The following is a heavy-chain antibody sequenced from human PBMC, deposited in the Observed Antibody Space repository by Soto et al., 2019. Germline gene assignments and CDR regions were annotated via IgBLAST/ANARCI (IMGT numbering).Heavy chain of an antibody. CDR1: GYTFTSYG. D-gene: IGHD2-2*01. CDR3: ARDVGYCSSTSCPLSSIDGFDP. Sequence: ASVKVSCKASGYTFTSYGISWVRQAPGQGLEWMGWINAGNGNTKYSQKFQGRVTITRDTSASTAYMELSSLRSEDTAVYYCARDVGYCSSTSCPLSSIDGFDPWGQGTLVTVSS. CDR2: INAGNGNT. V-gene: IGHV1-3*01. J-gene: IGHJ5*02.